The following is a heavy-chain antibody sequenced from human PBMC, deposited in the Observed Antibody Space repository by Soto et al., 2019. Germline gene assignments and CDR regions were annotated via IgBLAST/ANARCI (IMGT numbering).Heavy chain of an antibody. CDR1: GGSISSGGYY. V-gene: IGHV4-31*03. D-gene: IGHD3-10*01. Sequence: SATLSITCTVSGGSISSGGYYWSWIRQHPGKGLEWIGYIYYSGSTYYNPSLKSRVTISVDTSKNQFSLKLSSVTAADTAVYYCARKGPKVRGPLDIWGQGTMVTV. CDR3: ARKGPKVRGPLDI. CDR2: IYYSGST. J-gene: IGHJ3*02.